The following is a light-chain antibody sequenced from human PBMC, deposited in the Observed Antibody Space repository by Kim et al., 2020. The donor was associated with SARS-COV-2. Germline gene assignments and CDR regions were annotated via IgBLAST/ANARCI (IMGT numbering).Light chain of an antibody. J-gene: IGLJ3*02. CDR2: NAA. Sequence: GGTLTLTFGWRAGPVSTDHAPGYSQQTPGDVPRTLICNAATRSPGVPGRFSGTIVGNKAALTIAGAQADDESDYYCMLYIGNGISVFGGGTQLTVL. V-gene: IGLV8-61*01. CDR1: AGPVSTDHA. CDR3: MLYIGNGISV.